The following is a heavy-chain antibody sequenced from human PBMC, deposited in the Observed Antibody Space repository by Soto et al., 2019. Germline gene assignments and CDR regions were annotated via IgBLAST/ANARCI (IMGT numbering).Heavy chain of an antibody. V-gene: IGHV1-46*01. CDR3: ARALSSSWILYYYSGMDV. J-gene: IGHJ6*02. D-gene: IGHD6-13*01. Sequence: ASVKVSCKASGYTFTSYYMHWVRQAPGQGLEWMGIINPSGGSTSYAQKFQGRVTMTRDTSTSTVYMELSSLRSEDTAVYYCARALSSSWILYYYSGMDVWGQGTTVTVYS. CDR1: GYTFTSYY. CDR2: INPSGGST.